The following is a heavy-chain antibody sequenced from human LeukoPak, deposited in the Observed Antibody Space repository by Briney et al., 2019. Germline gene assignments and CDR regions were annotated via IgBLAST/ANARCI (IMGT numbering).Heavy chain of an antibody. CDR3: ARDPPGYSYGYSDFDY. V-gene: IGHV1-46*01. CDR1: GYTFTSYY. Sequence: ASVKVSCKASGYTFTSYYMHWVRQAPGQGLEWMGIINPRGGSTSYAQKFQGRVTMTRDTSTSTVYMELSSLRSEDTAVYYCARDPPGYSYGYSDFDYWGQGTLVTVSS. J-gene: IGHJ4*02. CDR2: INPRGGST. D-gene: IGHD5-18*01.